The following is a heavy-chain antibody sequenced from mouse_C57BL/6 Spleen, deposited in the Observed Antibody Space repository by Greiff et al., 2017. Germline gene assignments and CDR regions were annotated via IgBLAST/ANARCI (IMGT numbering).Heavy chain of an antibody. V-gene: IGHV1-77*01. Sequence: VQLQQPGAELVKPGASVKISCKASGYTFTDYYINWVKQRPGQGLEWIGKIGPGSGSTYYNEKFKGKATLTADKSSSTAYMQLSSLTSEDSAFYFCARSGLNWDEDFDYWGQGTTLTVSS. CDR2: IGPGSGST. CDR3: ARSGLNWDEDFDY. CDR1: GYTFTDYY. D-gene: IGHD4-1*01. J-gene: IGHJ2*01.